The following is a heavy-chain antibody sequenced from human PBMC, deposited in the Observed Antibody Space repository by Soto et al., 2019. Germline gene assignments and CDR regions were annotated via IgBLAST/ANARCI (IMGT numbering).Heavy chain of an antibody. V-gene: IGHV3-7*01. Sequence: PGGSLRLSCVASGFTLSSYWMSWVRQAPGKGLEWVGNIKQDGSEGYYVDSVKGRFTMSRDNAKNSLYLQRNTRGAEDTVVYCCARFDIVEGGYEAYSYMAVGRKGTTVTVPS. CDR2: IKQDGSEG. CDR3: ARFDIVEGGYEAYSYMAV. D-gene: IGHD3-9*01. CDR1: GFTLSSYW. J-gene: IGHJ6*03.